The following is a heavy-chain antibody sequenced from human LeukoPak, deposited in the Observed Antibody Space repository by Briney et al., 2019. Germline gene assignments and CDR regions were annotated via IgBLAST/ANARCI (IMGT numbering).Heavy chain of an antibody. CDR2: ISSSSSYI. V-gene: IGHV3-21*01. CDR3: ARGRTMVRGVIISAQAPR. Sequence: GGSLRLSCAASGFTFSSYSMNWVRQAPGKGLEWVSSISSSSSYIYYADSVKGRFTISRDNAKNSLYLQMNSLRAEDTVVYYCARGRTMVRGVIISAQAPRWGQGTLVTVSS. CDR1: GFTFSSYS. D-gene: IGHD3-10*01. J-gene: IGHJ4*02.